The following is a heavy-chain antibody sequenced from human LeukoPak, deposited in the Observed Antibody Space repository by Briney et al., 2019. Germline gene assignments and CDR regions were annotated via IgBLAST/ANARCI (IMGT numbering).Heavy chain of an antibody. D-gene: IGHD5-24*01. CDR1: GFTFDDYA. V-gene: IGHV3-9*01. CDR3: AKDRMATIHAFDI. CDR2: ISWNSGSI. J-gene: IGHJ3*02. Sequence: GGSLRLSCAASGFTFDDYAMHWVRQAPGKGLEWVSGISWNSGSIGYADSVKGRFTIYRDNAKNSLYLQMNSLRAEDTALYYCAKDRMATIHAFDIWGQGTMVTVSS.